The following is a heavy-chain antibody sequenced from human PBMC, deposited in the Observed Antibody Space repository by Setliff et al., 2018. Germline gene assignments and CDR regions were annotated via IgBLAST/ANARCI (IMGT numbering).Heavy chain of an antibody. CDR1: GGSISSYH. CDR2: IHYSGST. D-gene: IGHD3-9*01. J-gene: IGHJ6*04. V-gene: IGHV4-59*08. Sequence: PSETLSLTCSVSGGSISSYHWSWIRQPPGKGLEWIGFIHYSGSTNYNPALKSRVTISLDTSKNQFSLNLNSATAADTAVYNCARHALSFDSAWDVWGKGTTVTVSS. CDR3: ARHALSFDSAWDV.